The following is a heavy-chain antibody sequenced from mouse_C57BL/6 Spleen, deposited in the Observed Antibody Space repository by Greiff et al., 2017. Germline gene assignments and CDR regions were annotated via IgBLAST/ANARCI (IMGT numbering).Heavy chain of an antibody. J-gene: IGHJ4*01. CDR1: GYTFTDYN. Sequence: EVQLQESGPELVKPGASVKMSCKASGYTFTDYNMHWVKQSHGKSLEWIGSINPNNGGTSYNQKFKGKATLTVNKSSSTAYMELRSLTSEDSAVYYCARDYYGPYYAMDYWGQGTSVTVSS. V-gene: IGHV1-22*01. CDR3: ARDYYGPYYAMDY. CDR2: INPNNGGT. D-gene: IGHD1-1*01.